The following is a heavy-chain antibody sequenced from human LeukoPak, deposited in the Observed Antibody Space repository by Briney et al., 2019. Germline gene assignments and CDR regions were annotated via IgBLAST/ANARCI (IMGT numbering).Heavy chain of an antibody. CDR1: GFTFSSYE. CDR3: ARGKGWSDY. CDR2: ISSSGSTI. Sequence: PGGSLRLSCAASGFTFSSYEMNWVRQAPGKGLEWVSYISSSGSTIYYADSVKGRFTISRDNSKNTLYLQMNSLRAEDTAVYYCARGKGWSDYWGQGTLVAVSS. D-gene: IGHD6-19*01. J-gene: IGHJ4*02. V-gene: IGHV3-48*03.